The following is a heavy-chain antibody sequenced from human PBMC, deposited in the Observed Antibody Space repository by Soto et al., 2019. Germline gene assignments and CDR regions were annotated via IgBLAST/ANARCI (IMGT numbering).Heavy chain of an antibody. CDR1: GYSISIGNY. D-gene: IGHD1-26*01. Sequence: KASETLSLTCPVSGYSISIGNYWGWIRQPPGKRLEWIGSIYQSGSTYYNPSLRSRATISADTSKNQFSLKLSSVTAADTAVYYCARVLGAPLYYFDYWGQGILVTVSS. CDR2: IYQSGST. V-gene: IGHV4-38-2*02. CDR3: ARVLGAPLYYFDY. J-gene: IGHJ4*02.